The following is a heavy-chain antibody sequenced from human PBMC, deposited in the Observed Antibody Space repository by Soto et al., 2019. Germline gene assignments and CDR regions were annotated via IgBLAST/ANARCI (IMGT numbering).Heavy chain of an antibody. CDR1: GGSVSSCSYY. CDR2: IYYRGST. D-gene: IGHD3-22*01. J-gene: IGHJ5*02. CDR3: ARLGTYYYDSDRFDP. Sequence: SETLSLTCTVSGGSVSSCSYYWGWIRHPPGKGLEWIGYIYYRGSTNYNPSLKSRVTISVDTSKNQFSLKLSSVTASDTAVYYCARLGTYYYDSDRFDPWGQATLVTVSS. V-gene: IGHV4-61*01.